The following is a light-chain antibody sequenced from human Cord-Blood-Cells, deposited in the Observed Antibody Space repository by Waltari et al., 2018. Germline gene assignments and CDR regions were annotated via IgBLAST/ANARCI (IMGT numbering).Light chain of an antibody. CDR3: QSADSSGTYYV. CDR1: ALPKQY. Sequence: SYELTPPPSVSVSPGQTARITCPGDALPKQYASWYQQKPGQAPVLVIYKDSERPPGIPERFSGSSSGTTVTLTISGVQAEDEADYYCQSADSSGTYYVFGTGTKVTVL. V-gene: IGLV3-25*03. J-gene: IGLJ1*01. CDR2: KDS.